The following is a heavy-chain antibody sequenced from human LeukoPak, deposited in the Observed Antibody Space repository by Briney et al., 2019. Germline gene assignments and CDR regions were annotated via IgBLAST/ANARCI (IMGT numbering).Heavy chain of an antibody. CDR3: ARAPMSRWLPSIYFDY. J-gene: IGHJ4*02. V-gene: IGHV3-23*01. D-gene: IGHD5-24*01. CDR1: GFTFSSYG. CDR2: ISGSGGST. Sequence: GGTLRLSCAASGFTFSSYGMSWVRQAPGKGLEWVSAISGSGGSTYYADSVKGRFTISRDNAKNSLYLQMNSLRAEDTAVYYCARAPMSRWLPSIYFDYWGQGTLVTVSS.